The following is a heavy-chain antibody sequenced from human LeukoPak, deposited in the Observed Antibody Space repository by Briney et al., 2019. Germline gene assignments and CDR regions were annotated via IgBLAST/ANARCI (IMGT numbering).Heavy chain of an antibody. CDR2: INSDGSWT. V-gene: IGHV3-74*01. CDR1: GNYW. CDR3: VSFYETY. J-gene: IGHJ4*02. Sequence: GGSLRLSCAASGNYWMHWVRQAPGKGLVWVSHINSDGSWTTYVDSVKGRFTISKDNAKNMVYLQMNNLRAEDTDVYYCVSFYETYWGRGTLVTVSS. D-gene: IGHD2-2*01.